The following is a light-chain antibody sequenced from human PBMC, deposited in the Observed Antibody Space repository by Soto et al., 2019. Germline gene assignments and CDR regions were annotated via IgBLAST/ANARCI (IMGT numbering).Light chain of an antibody. CDR2: EDD. CDR1: SGRIASNY. CDR3: QSYDSAAFVV. J-gene: IGLJ2*01. Sequence: NFMLTQPHSVSGSPGKTVTISCTRSSGRIASNYVQWYQQRPGSVPTIVIYEDDQRLSGVPDRLSGSVDSSSNSASLIISGLKSEDEADYYCQSYDSAAFVVFGGGTKLTVI. V-gene: IGLV6-57*04.